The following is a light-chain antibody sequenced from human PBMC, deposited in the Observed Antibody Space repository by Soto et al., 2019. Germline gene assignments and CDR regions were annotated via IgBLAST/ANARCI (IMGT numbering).Light chain of an antibody. Sequence: EIVLPQSHGTLSLSPGARAPLPGRASQSVSSNYLAWYQQKPGQAPRLLISGASSRATGIPDRFSGSGSGTEFTLTINSLQSEDFAVYYCQQYQNLWTFGQGTKVDIK. CDR3: QQYQNLWT. V-gene: IGKV3-20*01. CDR1: QSVSSNY. J-gene: IGKJ1*01. CDR2: GAS.